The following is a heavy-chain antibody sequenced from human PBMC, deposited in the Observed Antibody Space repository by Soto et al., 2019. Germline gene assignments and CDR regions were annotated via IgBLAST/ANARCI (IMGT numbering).Heavy chain of an antibody. CDR2: IYYSGST. CDR3: ARLGYCSSTSCSPGGWFDP. V-gene: IGHV4-59*01. Sequence: SETLSLTCTVSGGSISSYYWSWIRQPPGKGLEWIGYIYYSGSTNYNPSLKSRVTISVDTSKNQFSLKLSSVTAADTAVYYCARLGYCSSTSCSPGGWFDPWGQGTLVTVSS. D-gene: IGHD2-2*01. J-gene: IGHJ5*02. CDR1: GGSISSYY.